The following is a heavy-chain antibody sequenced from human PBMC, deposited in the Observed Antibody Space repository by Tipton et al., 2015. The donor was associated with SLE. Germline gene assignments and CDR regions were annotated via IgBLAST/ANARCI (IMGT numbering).Heavy chain of an antibody. CDR3: AKAKLGMYYHYMDV. Sequence: SLRLSCAASGFTFSSYAMTWVRQAPGKGLEWVSVIYSGGSADYADSVKGRFTISRDTSNNTLYLQMSSLRAEDTAVYYCAKAKLGMYYHYMDVWGKGTTVTVSS. D-gene: IGHD7-27*01. CDR1: GFTFSSYA. CDR2: IYSGGSA. V-gene: IGHV3-23*03. J-gene: IGHJ6*03.